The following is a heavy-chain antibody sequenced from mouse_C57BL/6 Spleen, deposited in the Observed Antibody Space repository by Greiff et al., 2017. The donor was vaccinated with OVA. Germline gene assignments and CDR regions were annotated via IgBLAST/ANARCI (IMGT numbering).Heavy chain of an antibody. CDR1: GYTFTSYW. J-gene: IGHJ2*01. Sequence: QVQLQQPGAELVRPGSSVKLSCKASGYTFTSYWMHWVKQRPIQGLEWIGNIDPSDSETHYNQKFKDKATLTVDKSSSTAYMQLSSLTSEDSAVYYCARWDYGSSYDYFGYWGQGTTLTVSS. V-gene: IGHV1-52*01. D-gene: IGHD1-1*01. CDR2: IDPSDSET. CDR3: ARWDYGSSYDYFGY.